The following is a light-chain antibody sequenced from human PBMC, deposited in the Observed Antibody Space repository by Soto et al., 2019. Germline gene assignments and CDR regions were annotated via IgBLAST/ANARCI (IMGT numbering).Light chain of an antibody. J-gene: IGKJ1*01. CDR2: AAS. V-gene: IGKV1-6*01. Sequence: AIQLTQSPSSLSASVGDRVTITCRASQGIRSALGWYQQKPWKVPKLLIYAASTLQSGVPSRVSGSGFVTDFNLTINSLQPEDVATYYCLLEYAYLWAFGQGTKVEVK. CDR3: LLEYAYLWA. CDR1: QGIRSA.